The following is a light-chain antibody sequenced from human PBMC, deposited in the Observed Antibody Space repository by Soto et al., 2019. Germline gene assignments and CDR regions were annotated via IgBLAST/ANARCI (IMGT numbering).Light chain of an antibody. CDR3: GADHGGGSNFVYV. CDR1: SGYSNCK. V-gene: IGLV9-49*01. J-gene: IGLJ1*01. Sequence: QSVLTQPPSASASLGASVTLTCTLSSGYSNCKVDWYQQRPGKGPRFVMRVGTGGIVGSKGDGIPDRFSVLGSGLNRYLTINNIQEEDESDYYCGADHGGGSNFVYVFGTGTKLTVL. CDR2: VGTGGIVG.